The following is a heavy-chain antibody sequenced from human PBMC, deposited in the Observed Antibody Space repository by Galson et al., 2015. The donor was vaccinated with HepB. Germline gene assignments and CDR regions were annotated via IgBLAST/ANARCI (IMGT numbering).Heavy chain of an antibody. J-gene: IGHJ6*03. V-gene: IGHV1-69*13. CDR2: IIPIFGTA. CDR3: ARGGYSNYESYYYMDV. D-gene: IGHD4-11*01. CDR1: GGTFSSYA. Sequence: SVKVSCKASGGTFSSYAISWVRQAPGQGLEWMGGIIPIFGTANYAQKFQGRVTITADESTSTAYMELSSLRSEDTAVYYCARGGYSNYESYYYMDVWGKGTTVTVSS.